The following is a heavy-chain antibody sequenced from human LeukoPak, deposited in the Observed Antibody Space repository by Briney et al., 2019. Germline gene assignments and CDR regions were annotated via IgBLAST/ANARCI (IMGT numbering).Heavy chain of an antibody. CDR3: ATRGLAARAPRGYYYYDYMDV. Sequence: SETLSLTCAVYGGSYSGYYWSWIRQPPGKGLEWIGEINHSGSTNYNPSLKSRGTITVDTCKNQFSPKLSAVTAADTAVYYCATRGLAARAPRGYYYYDYMDVWGKGTTVTVSS. J-gene: IGHJ6*03. CDR1: GGSYSGYY. CDR2: INHSGST. D-gene: IGHD6-6*01. V-gene: IGHV4-34*01.